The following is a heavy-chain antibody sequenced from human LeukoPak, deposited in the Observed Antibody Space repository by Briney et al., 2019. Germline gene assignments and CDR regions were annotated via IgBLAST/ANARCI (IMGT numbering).Heavy chain of an antibody. V-gene: IGHV1-46*01. CDR1: GYTFTSYY. CDR2: INPSGGST. J-gene: IGHJ4*02. CDR3: ARDGEQWLVESLSFSEIDY. Sequence: ASVKVSCKASGYTFTSYYMHWVRQAPGQGLEWMGIINPSGGSTSCAQKFQGRVTMTRDTSTSTVYMELSSLRSEDTAVYYCARDGEQWLVESLSFSEIDYWGQGTLVTVSS. D-gene: IGHD6-19*01.